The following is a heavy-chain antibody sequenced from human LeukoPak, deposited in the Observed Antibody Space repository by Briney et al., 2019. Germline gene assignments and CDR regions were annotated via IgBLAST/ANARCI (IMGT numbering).Heavy chain of an antibody. J-gene: IGHJ4*02. CDR2: IIPIFGTA. CDR1: GGTFSSYA. CDR3: ARGGGESYYYDSSGYWDY. V-gene: IGHV1-69*05. Sequence: SVKVSCKASGGTFSSYAISWVRQAPGQGLEWMGGIIPIFGTANYAQKFQGRVTITTDESTSTAYMELSSLRSEDTAVYYCARGGGESYYYDSSGYWDYWGQGTLVTVSS. D-gene: IGHD3-22*01.